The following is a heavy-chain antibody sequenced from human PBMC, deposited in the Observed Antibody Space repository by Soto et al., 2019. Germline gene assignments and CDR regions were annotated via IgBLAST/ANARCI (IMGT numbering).Heavy chain of an antibody. Sequence: TLSLTCAVSGGSISSGGYSWSWIRQPPGKGLEWIGYIYHSGSTYYNPSLKSRVTISVDRSKNQFSLKLSSVTAADTAVYYCARAKAPLYSSSWYWFDPWGQGTLVTVS. CDR1: GGSISSGGYS. V-gene: IGHV4-30-2*01. CDR3: ARAKAPLYSSSWYWFDP. J-gene: IGHJ5*02. CDR2: IYHSGST. D-gene: IGHD6-13*01.